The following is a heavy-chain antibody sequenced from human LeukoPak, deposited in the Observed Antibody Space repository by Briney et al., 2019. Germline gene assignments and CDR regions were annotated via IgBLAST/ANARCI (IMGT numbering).Heavy chain of an antibody. CDR2: INPNSSGT. Sequence: GASVKVSCKASGYTFTGYYMHWVRQAPGQGLEWMGWINPNSSGTNYAQKFQGRVTMTRDTSISTAYMELSRLRSDDTAVYYCARDQGVVVPSDWFDPWGQGTLVTVSS. CDR3: ARDQGVVVPSDWFDP. D-gene: IGHD2-2*01. J-gene: IGHJ5*02. CDR1: GYTFTGYY. V-gene: IGHV1-2*02.